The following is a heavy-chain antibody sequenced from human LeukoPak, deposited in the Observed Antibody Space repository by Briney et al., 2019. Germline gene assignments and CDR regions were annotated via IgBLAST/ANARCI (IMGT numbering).Heavy chain of an antibody. D-gene: IGHD6-19*01. CDR1: GYTFTSYY. J-gene: IGHJ5*02. CDR3: ARAGEQWLAENWFDP. V-gene: IGHV1-46*01. Sequence: ASVKVSCKASGYTFTSYYMHWVRQAPGQGLEWMGIINPSGGSTSYAQKFQGRVTMTRDTSTSTVYMELSSLRSEDTAVYYCARAGEQWLAENWFDPRGQGTLVTVSS. CDR2: INPSGGST.